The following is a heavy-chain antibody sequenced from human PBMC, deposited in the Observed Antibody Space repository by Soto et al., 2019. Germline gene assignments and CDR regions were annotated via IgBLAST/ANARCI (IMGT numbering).Heavy chain of an antibody. V-gene: IGHV1-69*12. CDR1: GGTFSSYA. CDR2: IIPIFGTA. D-gene: IGHD1-26*01. CDR3: ARDQEGATRTEMVY. J-gene: IGHJ4*02. Sequence: QVQLVQSGAEVKKPGSSVKVSCKASGGTFSSYAISWVRQAPGQGLEWMGGIIPIFGTANYAQKFQGRVTITADESTSTAYMELSGLRSEDTAVYYCARDQEGATRTEMVYWGQGTLVTVSS.